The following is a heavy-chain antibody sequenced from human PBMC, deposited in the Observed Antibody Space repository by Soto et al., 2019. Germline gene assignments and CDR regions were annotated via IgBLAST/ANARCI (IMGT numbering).Heavy chain of an antibody. Sequence: EVQLVESGGGLAQPGGSLRLSCAVSGFTVSANYMSWVRQAPGKGLEWVSVIYSGGTTYYSNSVKGRFTISRDTSQNTLYLQMNSLRAEDTAVYYCARDRDDFSDYYAFDIWGQGTMGTVSS. V-gene: IGHV3-66*01. CDR3: ARDRDDFSDYYAFDI. CDR2: IYSGGTT. D-gene: IGHD4-17*01. CDR1: GFTVSANY. J-gene: IGHJ3*02.